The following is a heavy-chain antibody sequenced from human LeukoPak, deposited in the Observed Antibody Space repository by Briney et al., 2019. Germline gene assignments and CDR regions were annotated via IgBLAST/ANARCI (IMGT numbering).Heavy chain of an antibody. Sequence: PGGSLTLSCAASGFTLGDYAMHWVRQAPGKGLEWVSLIRGDGRTTSYAGSVKGRFTISRDNSKNSLYLQMSSLRREDTAMYYCAKDAVAGTWLHYWGQGTLVTVSS. J-gene: IGHJ4*02. D-gene: IGHD6-19*01. CDR3: AKDAVAGTWLHY. CDR1: GFTLGDYA. CDR2: IRGDGRTT. V-gene: IGHV3-43*02.